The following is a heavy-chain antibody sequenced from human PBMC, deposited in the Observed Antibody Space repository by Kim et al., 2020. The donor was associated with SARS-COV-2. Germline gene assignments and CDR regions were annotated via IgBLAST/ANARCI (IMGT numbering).Heavy chain of an antibody. J-gene: IGHJ4*02. CDR1: GFSVSGYW. CDR2: INSDGSTT. D-gene: IGHD3-22*01. Sequence: GGSLRLSCAASGFSVSGYWMHWVRQAPGKGLVWVSRINSDGSTTNYADSVKGRFTISRDKGKNTLYLQMNSLRAEDTAVYYCASRYYDSSGYYYFDSWGQGTLVTVSS. CDR3: ASRYYDSSGYYYFDS. V-gene: IGHV3-74*01.